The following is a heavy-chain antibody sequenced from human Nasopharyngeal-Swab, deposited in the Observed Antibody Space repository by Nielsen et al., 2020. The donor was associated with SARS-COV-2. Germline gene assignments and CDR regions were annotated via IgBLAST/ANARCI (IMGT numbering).Heavy chain of an antibody. V-gene: IGHV3-21*01. CDR2: ISSSGSYM. J-gene: IGHJ4*02. CDR3: ASDSRY. Sequence: GGSLRLSCAASGFTFSDYTMNWVRQAPGQGLEWVPSISSSGSYMYYTDSVKGRFTMSRDNAQNSLYLQMNSLRAEDTAVYYCASDSRYWGQGTLVTVSS. D-gene: IGHD2-2*01. CDR1: GFTFSDYT.